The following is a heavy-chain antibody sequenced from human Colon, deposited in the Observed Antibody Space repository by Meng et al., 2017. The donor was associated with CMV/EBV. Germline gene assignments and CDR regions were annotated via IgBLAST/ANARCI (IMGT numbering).Heavy chain of an antibody. Sequence: QVQRRVSGPGLVKPSETLSLTCTVSGASITSYYWSWIRQPAGKGLEWIGRVYISGNTNYNPSLKSRVTMSIDTSKNQLSLNIRSVTAADTAVYYCARDSNLSGLAYWGQGTLVTVSS. CDR3: ARDSNLSGLAY. D-gene: IGHD3-10*01. V-gene: IGHV4-4*07. CDR2: VYISGNT. CDR1: GASITSYY. J-gene: IGHJ4*02.